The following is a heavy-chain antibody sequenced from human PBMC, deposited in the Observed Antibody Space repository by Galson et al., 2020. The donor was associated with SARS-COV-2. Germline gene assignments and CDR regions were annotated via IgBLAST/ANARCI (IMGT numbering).Heavy chain of an antibody. Sequence: ASVKVSCKASGYTFTSYGISWVRQAPGQGLEWMGWISAYNGNTNYAQKLQGRVTMTTDTSTSTAYMELRSLRSDDTAVYYCARVYDSSGYFGSWYFDLWGRGTLVTVSS. CDR2: ISAYNGNT. CDR1: GYTFTSYG. D-gene: IGHD3-22*01. CDR3: ARVYDSSGYFGSWYFDL. J-gene: IGHJ2*01. V-gene: IGHV1-18*01.